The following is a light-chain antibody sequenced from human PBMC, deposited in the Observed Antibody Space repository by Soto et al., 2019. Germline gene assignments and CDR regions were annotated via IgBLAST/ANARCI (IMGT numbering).Light chain of an antibody. CDR1: QSVDNS. J-gene: IGKJ5*01. Sequence: DIEMTQSPGSLSASLGERASLSCRASQSVDNSYHSYRQQSPNHPEVLIYYASTLSAGVSLGCSSTGYGTEFTLIINNRLAADFATYYCQQSSCAPPITFGQGTRLEIK. V-gene: IGKV1-39*01. CDR3: QQSSCAPPIT. CDR2: YAS.